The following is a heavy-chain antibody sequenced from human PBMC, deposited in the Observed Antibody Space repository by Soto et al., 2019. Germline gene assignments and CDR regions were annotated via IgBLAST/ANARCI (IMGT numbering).Heavy chain of an antibody. Sequence: GGSLRLSCAASGFTFSSYSMNWFRQAPGKGLEWVSYISSSSSTIYYADSVKGRFTISRDNAKNSLYLQMNSLRAEDTAVYYCARDPGIAAAGTGDYWGQGTLVTVS. J-gene: IGHJ4*02. D-gene: IGHD6-13*01. V-gene: IGHV3-48*01. CDR2: ISSSSSTI. CDR1: GFTFSSYS. CDR3: ARDPGIAAAGTGDY.